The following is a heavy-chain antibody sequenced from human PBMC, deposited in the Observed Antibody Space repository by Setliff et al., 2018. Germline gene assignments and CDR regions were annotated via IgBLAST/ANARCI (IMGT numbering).Heavy chain of an antibody. CDR2: ISAYNGNT. CDR1: GYTFTSYG. V-gene: IGHV1-18*01. J-gene: IGHJ4*02. CDR3: ARAAGYCSGGSCYKGDDY. Sequence: ASVKVSCKASGYTFTSYGISWVRQAPGQGLEWMGWISAYNGNTNYAQKLQGRVTMTTDTSTNTAYMVVRSLGSADTAMYYCARAAGYCSGGSCYKGDDYWGQGTLVTVSS. D-gene: IGHD2-15*01.